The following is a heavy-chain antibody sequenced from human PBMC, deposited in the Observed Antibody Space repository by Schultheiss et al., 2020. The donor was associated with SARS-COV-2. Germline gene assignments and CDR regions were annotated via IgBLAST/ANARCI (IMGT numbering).Heavy chain of an antibody. J-gene: IGHJ4*02. V-gene: IGHV3-74*01. CDR1: GFTFSSYW. Sequence: GESLKISCAASGFTFSSYWMHWVRQAPGKGPVWVSRINSDGSSTSYADSVKGRFTISRDNAKNTLYLQMNSLRAEDTAVYYCARWTWNFDYWGQGTLVTVSS. D-gene: IGHD3/OR15-3a*01. CDR3: ARWTWNFDY. CDR2: INSDGSST.